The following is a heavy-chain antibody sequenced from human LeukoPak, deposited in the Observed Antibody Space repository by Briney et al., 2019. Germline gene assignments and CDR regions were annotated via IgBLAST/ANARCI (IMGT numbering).Heavy chain of an antibody. CDR2: IYTSGST. J-gene: IGHJ6*03. Sequence: SETLSLTCTVSGGSISSYYWNWVRQPAGKGLEWIGRIYTSGSTNYNPSLKSRVTMSVDTSKNQFSLKLSSVTAADTAVYYCARAIDHQLERPSLGYCYMDVWGKGTTVTVYS. D-gene: IGHD1-1*01. CDR1: GGSISSYY. CDR3: ARAIDHQLERPSLGYCYMDV. V-gene: IGHV4-4*07.